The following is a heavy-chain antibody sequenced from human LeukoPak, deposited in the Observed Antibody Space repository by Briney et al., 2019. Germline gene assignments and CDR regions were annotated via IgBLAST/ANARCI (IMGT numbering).Heavy chain of an antibody. V-gene: IGHV1-46*01. CDR2: INPSGGST. J-gene: IGHJ4*02. CDR1: GYTFTSYY. D-gene: IGHD6-13*01. Sequence: ASVKVSRKASGYTFTSYYMHCVPQAPGQGLEWMGIINPSGGSTSYAQKSQGRVTMTRDTSTSTVYMELSSLRSEDTAVYYCARDLSAAAGPFDYWGQGTLVTVSS. CDR3: ARDLSAAAGPFDY.